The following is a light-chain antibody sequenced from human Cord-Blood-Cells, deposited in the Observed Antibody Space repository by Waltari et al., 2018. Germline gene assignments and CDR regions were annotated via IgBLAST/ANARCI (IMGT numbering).Light chain of an antibody. CDR1: SVINGGTYR. Sequence: QAVLTQPAYLSASPGASASLTCTLRSVINGGTYRISWYPQQPGSPPQYLLRYKSDSDKQQGSGVPSRFSGSKDASANAGILLTSGLQSEDEADYYCMIWHSSAYVFGTGTKVTVL. V-gene: IGLV5-45*01. J-gene: IGLJ1*01. CDR3: MIWHSSAYV. CDR2: YKSDSDK.